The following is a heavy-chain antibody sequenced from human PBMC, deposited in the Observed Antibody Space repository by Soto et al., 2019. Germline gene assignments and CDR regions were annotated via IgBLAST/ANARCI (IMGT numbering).Heavy chain of an antibody. CDR3: ARGIYGSGRVVYYYMDV. D-gene: IGHD3-10*01. CDR1: GGSISSDY. Sequence: PSETLSLTCTVSGGSISSDYWSWIRQPPGKGLEWIGYIYYSGSTNYNPSLKSRVTISVDTSKNQFSLKLSSVTAADTAVYYCARGIYGSGRVVYYYMDVWGKGTTVTVSS. J-gene: IGHJ6*03. CDR2: IYYSGST. V-gene: IGHV4-59*01.